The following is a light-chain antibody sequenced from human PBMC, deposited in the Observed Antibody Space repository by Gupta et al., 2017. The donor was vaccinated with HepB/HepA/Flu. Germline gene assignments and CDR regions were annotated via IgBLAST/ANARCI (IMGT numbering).Light chain of an antibody. Sequence: SYVLTQPPSVSVAPGKTARIAGGGDNIGSKNVHWYQQKPGQAPVLVIYHDTDRPSGIPERFSGSKSGNSATLTITRVEAGDEADYYCQLWNSSTNDRVFGGGTKLTVL. V-gene: IGLV3-21*04. J-gene: IGLJ2*01. CDR2: HDT. CDR1: NIGSKN. CDR3: QLWNSSTNDRV.